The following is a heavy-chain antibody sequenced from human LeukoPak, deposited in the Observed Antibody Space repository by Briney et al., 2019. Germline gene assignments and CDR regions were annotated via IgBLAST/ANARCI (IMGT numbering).Heavy chain of an antibody. V-gene: IGHV1-46*04. CDR2: INARGTGT. D-gene: IGHD2-15*01. CDR1: GYTFTNYY. Sequence: ASVTVSRTSSGYTFTNYYMHRVRQGPAPGRERMGLINARGTGTNYAQKLRGRVTLTRDKSKTSVYMELSSLRAEDSAVYYCAREEGSGYFDYWGEGTLVTVSS. CDR3: AREEGSGYFDY. J-gene: IGHJ4*02.